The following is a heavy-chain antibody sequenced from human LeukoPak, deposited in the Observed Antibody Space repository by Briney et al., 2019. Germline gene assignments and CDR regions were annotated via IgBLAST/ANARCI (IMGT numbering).Heavy chain of an antibody. CDR2: IYDSGSA. Sequence: SETLSLTCTVSGGSISGHYWSWIRQPPGKELEWLAYIYDSGSAKYNPSLKSRVTISVDTSKNQFFLKLSSVTAADTAVYYCARGRYCSADICSGGDAFDIWGQGTMVSVSS. CDR3: ARGRYCSADICSGGDAFDI. V-gene: IGHV4-59*11. J-gene: IGHJ3*02. D-gene: IGHD2-15*01. CDR1: GGSISGHY.